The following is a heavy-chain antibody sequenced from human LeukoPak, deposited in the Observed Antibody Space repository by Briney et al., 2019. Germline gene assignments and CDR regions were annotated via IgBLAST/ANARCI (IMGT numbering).Heavy chain of an antibody. CDR3: AKDILAAGLFFDY. Sequence: GGSLRLSCAASGFIFSDYYMGWVRQAPGKGLEWVSSISNKGSSSTTYYADSVKGRFTISRDDAQNSLYLQMNSLRADDTAVYYCAKDILAAGLFFDYWGQGILVTVSS. CDR1: GFIFSDYY. J-gene: IGHJ4*02. D-gene: IGHD6-13*01. V-gene: IGHV3-11*01. CDR2: ISNKGSSSTT.